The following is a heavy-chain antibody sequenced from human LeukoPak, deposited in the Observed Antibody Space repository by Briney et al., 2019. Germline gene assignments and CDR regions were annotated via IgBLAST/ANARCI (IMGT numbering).Heavy chain of an antibody. CDR1: GFTFSNYA. CDR2: ISYDERNK. J-gene: IGHJ4*02. D-gene: IGHD2-15*01. Sequence: GGSLRLSCAASGFTFSNYAMHWVRQAPGKGLEWVAVISYDERNKYYADSVKGRFTISRDNSKNTLYLQLNSLRAEDTAVYYCARQHCSGGDCYFFDWGQGTLVTVSS. CDR3: ARQHCSGGDCYFFD. V-gene: IGHV3-30*04.